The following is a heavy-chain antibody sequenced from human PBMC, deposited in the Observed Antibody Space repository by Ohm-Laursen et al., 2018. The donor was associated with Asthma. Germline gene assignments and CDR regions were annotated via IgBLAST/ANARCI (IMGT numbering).Heavy chain of an antibody. J-gene: IGHJ4*02. D-gene: IGHD6-6*01. CDR1: GSSISSYY. CDR2: FFLRGND. Sequence: PGTLSLTCTVSGSSISSYYWSWIRQPPGKGLEWIGYFFLRGNDNYNPSLRSRVTMSMGTSRDQFSLNLRSVTAADTAVYYCARVGIAARVIDYWGQGTLVTVSP. V-gene: IGHV4-59*01. CDR3: ARVGIAARVIDY.